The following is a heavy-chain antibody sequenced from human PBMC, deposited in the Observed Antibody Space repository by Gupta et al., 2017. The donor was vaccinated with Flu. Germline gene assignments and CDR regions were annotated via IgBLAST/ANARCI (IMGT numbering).Heavy chain of an antibody. CDR3: ARGQTPNGDYASVAGMDV. J-gene: IGHJ6*02. Sequence: GSTIYYADSVKGRFTISRDNAKNSLYLQMNSLRAEDTAVYYCARGQTPNGDYASVAGMDVWGQGTTVTVSS. CDR2: GSTI. D-gene: IGHD4-17*01. V-gene: IGHV3-48*03.